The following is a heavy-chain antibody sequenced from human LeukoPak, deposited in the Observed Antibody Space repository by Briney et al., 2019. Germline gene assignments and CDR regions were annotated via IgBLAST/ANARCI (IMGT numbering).Heavy chain of an antibody. D-gene: IGHD3-22*01. CDR1: GFTFPRHG. Sequence: GGSLRLSCAASGFTFPRHGINWVRQAPGKGLEWVSGISPSGSILYYADSVKGRFTISRDNSKNTLFLEMNSLRPEDTAVYYCAKYAGAGAYDRHNEFDSWGQGTLVTVSS. CDR3: AKYAGAGAYDRHNEFDS. J-gene: IGHJ4*02. V-gene: IGHV3-23*01. CDR2: ISPSGSIL.